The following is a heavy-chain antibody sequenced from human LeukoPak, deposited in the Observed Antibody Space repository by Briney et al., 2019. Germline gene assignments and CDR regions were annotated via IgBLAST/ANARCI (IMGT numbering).Heavy chain of an antibody. CDR1: GYSFTSYC. V-gene: IGHV5-51*01. CDR3: GMSGDRVPLQDDVFDV. D-gene: IGHD1-26*01. CDR2: IYPGDSGP. Sequence: GESLKISCKVSGYSFTSYCIGWVREMPGKGLEWMGIIYPGDSGPTYSPSFQGQVTISVDKSINTAYLQWSSLQASDTAMYYCGMSGDRVPLQDDVFDVWGQGTMVTVST. J-gene: IGHJ3*01.